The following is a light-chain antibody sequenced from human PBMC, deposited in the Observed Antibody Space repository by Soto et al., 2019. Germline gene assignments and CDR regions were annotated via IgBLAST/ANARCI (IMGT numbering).Light chain of an antibody. V-gene: IGKV3-11*01. CDR1: QSISSS. J-gene: IGKJ1*01. CDR3: QQRSNWPPEWT. Sequence: EIVLTQSPATLSLSPGERATLSCRASQSISSSLAWYHQKPGQAPSLLIHDASNRATGIPARFSASGSGTDFTLTISSLEXEDFAVYYCQQRSNWPPEWTFGQGTKVDTK. CDR2: DAS.